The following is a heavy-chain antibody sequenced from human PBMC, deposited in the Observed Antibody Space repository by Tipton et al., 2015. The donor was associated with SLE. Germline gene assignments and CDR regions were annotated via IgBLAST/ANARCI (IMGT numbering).Heavy chain of an antibody. CDR3: ARRSIAARADAFDI. CDR2: VYYTGNT. V-gene: IGHV4-39*07. Sequence: GLVKPSETLSLTCIVSGDSISSSSYYWGWIRQPPGKGLEWVGTVYYTGNTFYNPSLKSRVTISVDTSKNQFSLKLNSVTAADTAVYYCARRSIAARADAFDIWGQGTMVTVSS. D-gene: IGHD6-6*01. CDR1: GDSISSSSYY. J-gene: IGHJ3*02.